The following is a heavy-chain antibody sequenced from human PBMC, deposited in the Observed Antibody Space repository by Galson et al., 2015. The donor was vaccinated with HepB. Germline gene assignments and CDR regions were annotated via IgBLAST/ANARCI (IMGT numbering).Heavy chain of an antibody. CDR1: GFMFSGHW. CDR3: ARNRGYETFDY. J-gene: IGHJ4*02. D-gene: IGHD5-12*01. Sequence: LRLTCAASGFMFSGHWMNWVRQAPGKGLEWVANIKEDGSIKYYVDSVTGRFTISRDNARNLLYLQMNGLRAEDTAVYFCARNRGYETFDYWGQGALVTVSS. V-gene: IGHV3-7*03. CDR2: IKEDGSIK.